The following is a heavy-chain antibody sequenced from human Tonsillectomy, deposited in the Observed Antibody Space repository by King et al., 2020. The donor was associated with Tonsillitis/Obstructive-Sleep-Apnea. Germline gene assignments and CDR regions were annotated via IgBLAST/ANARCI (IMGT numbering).Heavy chain of an antibody. CDR2: ISGGGAST. CDR3: AKVDSPPTDCFDY. V-gene: IGHV3-23*04. D-gene: IGHD2-21*01. J-gene: IGHJ4*02. Sequence: VQLVESGGGLVQPGGSLRLSCAVSGFIFSSYAMTWVRQAPGKGLEWVSTISGGGASTYYADSVKGRFTISRDNSKNTLYLQMNSLRVGDTAVYYCAKVDSPPTDCFDYWGQGTLVTVSS. CDR1: GFIFSSYA.